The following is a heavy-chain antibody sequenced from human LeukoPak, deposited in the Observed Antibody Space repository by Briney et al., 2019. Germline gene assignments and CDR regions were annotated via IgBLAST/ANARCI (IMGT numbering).Heavy chain of an antibody. J-gene: IGHJ3*02. CDR3: AKDRVLEWPHDAFDI. CDR2: IRYDGSNK. V-gene: IGHV3-30*02. D-gene: IGHD3-3*01. CDR1: GLTFSSYG. Sequence: GGSLSLSCEAFGLTFSSYGMHWARQAPGKGLEGGEFIRYDGSNKYYADSVKGRFTISRDNSKNTLYLQMNSLRAEDTAVYYCAKDRVLEWPHDAFDIWGQGTMVTVSS.